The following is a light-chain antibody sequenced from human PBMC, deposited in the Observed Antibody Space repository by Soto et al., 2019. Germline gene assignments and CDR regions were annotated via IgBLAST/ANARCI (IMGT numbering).Light chain of an antibody. Sequence: SVRTQPSSVSGSPGQSITISCTGTSSDVGRYNYVSWYQQYPGRAPKLIIYEVTNRPSGVSDRFSGSKSGNVASLTISGLQAADEADYYCGSYTSTYVRIFGTGTKLTVL. CDR2: EVT. J-gene: IGLJ1*01. V-gene: IGLV2-14*01. CDR3: GSYTSTYVRI. CDR1: SSDVGRYNY.